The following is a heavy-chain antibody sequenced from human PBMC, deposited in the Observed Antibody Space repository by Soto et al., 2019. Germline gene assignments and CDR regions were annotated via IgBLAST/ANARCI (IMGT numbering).Heavy chain of an antibody. D-gene: IGHD4-17*01. V-gene: IGHV3-66*01. CDR3: ARDTRSTVTRDAFDI. Sequence: GGSLRLSCAASGFTVSSNYMSWVRQAPGKGLEWVSVIYSGGSTYYADSVKGRFTISRDNSKNTLYLQMNSLRAEDTAGYYCARDTRSTVTRDAFDIWGQGTMVTVSS. J-gene: IGHJ3*02. CDR2: IYSGGST. CDR1: GFTVSSNY.